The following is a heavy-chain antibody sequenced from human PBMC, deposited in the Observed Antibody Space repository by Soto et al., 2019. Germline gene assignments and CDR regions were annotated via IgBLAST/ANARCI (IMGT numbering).Heavy chain of an antibody. CDR3: ARTSRFDS. D-gene: IGHD6-6*01. J-gene: IGHJ4*02. Sequence: PSVTLSLTCAVYGGSFSDYYWSWIRQPPGKGLEWIGEINHSGYTNYNPSLKSRVTISVDTPKSQFSLKLSSVTAADTAVYYCARTSRFDSWGQGTLVTVSS. CDR1: GGSFSDYY. CDR2: INHSGYT. V-gene: IGHV4-34*01.